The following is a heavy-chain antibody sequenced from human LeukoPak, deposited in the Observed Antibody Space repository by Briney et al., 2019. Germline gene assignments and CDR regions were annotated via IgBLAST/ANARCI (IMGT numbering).Heavy chain of an antibody. CDR3: AHPLEEQWLVAFDF. CDR2: ISWNGDK. CDR1: GFSLSTRGVG. Sequence: SGPTLVKPTQTLTLTCTFSGFSLSTRGVGVGWIRQPPGKALEWLALISWNGDKRIISSLRSRLTITKDTSKNQVVLTMTNMDPVDTATYYCAHPLEEQWLVAFDFWGQGTLVTVSS. J-gene: IGHJ4*02. V-gene: IGHV2-5*01. D-gene: IGHD6-19*01.